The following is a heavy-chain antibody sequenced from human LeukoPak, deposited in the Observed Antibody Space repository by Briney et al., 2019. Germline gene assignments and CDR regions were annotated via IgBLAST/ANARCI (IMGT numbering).Heavy chain of an antibody. CDR1: GGTFSSYA. J-gene: IGHJ4*02. CDR2: IIPILGIA. CDR3: AREAKTGRRTYYFDY. Sequence: ASVKVSCKASGGTFSSYAISWVRQAPGQGLEWMGRIIPILGIANYAQKFQGRVTITADKSTSTAYMELSSLRSEDTAVYYCAREAKTGRRTYYFDYWGQGTLVTVSS. D-gene: IGHD7-27*01. V-gene: IGHV1-69*04.